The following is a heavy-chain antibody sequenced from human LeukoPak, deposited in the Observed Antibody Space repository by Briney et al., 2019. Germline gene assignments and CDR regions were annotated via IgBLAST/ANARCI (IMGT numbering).Heavy chain of an antibody. Sequence: SVKVSCKASGFTFTSSAMQWVRQARGQRLEWIGWIVVGSGNTNYAQKFQERVTITRDMSTSTAYMELSSLRSEDTAVYYCARDLTYCSSTSCYSRGFDYWGQGTLVTVSS. CDR3: ARDLTYCSSTSCYSRGFDY. V-gene: IGHV1-58*02. D-gene: IGHD2-2*02. CDR2: IVVGSGNT. J-gene: IGHJ4*02. CDR1: GFTFTSSA.